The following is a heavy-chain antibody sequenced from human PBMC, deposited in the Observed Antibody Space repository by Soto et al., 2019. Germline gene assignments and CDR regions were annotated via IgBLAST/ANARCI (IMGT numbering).Heavy chain of an antibody. D-gene: IGHD2-2*01. J-gene: IGHJ5*02. Sequence: VKVSCKASGYTFTSYGSSWVRLAPGQGLEWMGWISAYNGNTNYAQKLQGRVTMTTDKSTSTAYMELSSLRSEDTAVYYCAREEGVVVPAAMMSARNNWFDPWGQGTLVTVSS. CDR3: AREEGVVVPAAMMSARNNWFDP. CDR2: ISAYNGNT. V-gene: IGHV1-18*01. CDR1: GYTFTSYG.